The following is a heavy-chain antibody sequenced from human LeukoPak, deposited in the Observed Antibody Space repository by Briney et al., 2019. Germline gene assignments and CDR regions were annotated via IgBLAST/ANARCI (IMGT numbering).Heavy chain of an antibody. V-gene: IGHV1-46*02. D-gene: IGHD6-13*01. CDR2: INPSGGST. CDR3: ARGGAAAQNYYYGMDV. CDR1: GYTFNSYY. J-gene: IGHJ6*02. Sequence: ASVKVSCKASGYTFNSYYMHWVRQAPRQGLEWMGIINPSGGSTSYAQKFQGRVTMTRDTSTSTVYMELSSLRSEDTAVYYCARGGAAAQNYYYGMDVWGQGTTVTVSS.